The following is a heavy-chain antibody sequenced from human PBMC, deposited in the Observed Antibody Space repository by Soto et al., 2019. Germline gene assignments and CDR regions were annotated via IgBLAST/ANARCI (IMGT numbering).Heavy chain of an antibody. J-gene: IGHJ4*02. D-gene: IGHD3-22*01. CDR2: INPSGGST. CDR3: ARGGPGREYYYDSSGYLLFDY. CDR1: GYTFTSYY. Sequence: ASVKVSCKASGYTFTSYYMHWVRQAPGQGLEWMGIINPSGGSTSYAQKFQGRVTMTRDTSTSTVYMELSSLRSEDTAVYYCARGGPGREYYYDSSGYLLFDYCGQGTLVTVSS. V-gene: IGHV1-46*03.